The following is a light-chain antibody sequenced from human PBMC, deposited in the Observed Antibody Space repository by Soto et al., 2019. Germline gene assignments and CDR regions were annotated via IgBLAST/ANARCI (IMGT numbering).Light chain of an antibody. V-gene: IGKV3-20*01. CDR2: GAS. Sequence: EIVLTXSPGTLSLSPGERATLSCRASQSVSSSYLAWYQQKPGQAPRLLIYGASSRATGIPDRFSGSGSGTALTLTISKLEPEDFAVYYRQRYGSSPGTFGQGTKVEIK. J-gene: IGKJ1*01. CDR3: QRYGSSPGT. CDR1: QSVSSSY.